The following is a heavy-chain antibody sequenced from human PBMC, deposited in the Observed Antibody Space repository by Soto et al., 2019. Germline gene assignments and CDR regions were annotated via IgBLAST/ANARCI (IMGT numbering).Heavy chain of an antibody. CDR1: NGSMTSSLW. D-gene: IGHD5-12*01. CDR2: VAQSGYT. CDR3: ARNRYGGYDFDS. Sequence: QLQLQESGPGLVKPSGTLSLTCTVSNGSMTSSLWWSWVRQSPGKGLEWIGEVAQSGYTSYNPSLKSRLTISQDRSRNQFSPRLTSVTAADTAFYYCARNRYGGYDFDSWGQGTLVTVSS. J-gene: IGHJ4*02. V-gene: IGHV4-4*02.